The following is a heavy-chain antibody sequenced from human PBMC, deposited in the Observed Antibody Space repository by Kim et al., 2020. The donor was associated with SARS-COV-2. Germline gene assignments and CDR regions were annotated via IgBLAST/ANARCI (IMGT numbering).Heavy chain of an antibody. Sequence: GGSLRLSCAASGFTFSDYWMSWVRQAPGKGLEWVANIKQDGSEKHYVDSVKGRFTISRDNAKNSLYLQMNSLRAEDTAVYYCARGEGILTLTTRGPGYWGQGALVTVSS. V-gene: IGHV3-7*03. CDR3: ARGEGILTLTTRGPGY. J-gene: IGHJ4*02. D-gene: IGHD4-17*01. CDR2: IKQDGSEK. CDR1: GFTFSDYW.